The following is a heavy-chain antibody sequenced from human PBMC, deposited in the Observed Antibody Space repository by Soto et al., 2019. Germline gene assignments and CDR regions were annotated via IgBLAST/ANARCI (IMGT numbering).Heavy chain of an antibody. CDR1: GFTFSSYA. Sequence: QVQLVESGGGVVQPGRSLRLSCAASGFTFSSYAMHWVRQAPGKGLEWVAVISYDGSNKYYADSVKGRFTISRDNSKNTLYLQMNSLRAEDTAVYYCASDRPKLHTFDYWGQGTLVTVSS. CDR3: ASDRPKLHTFDY. CDR2: ISYDGSNK. V-gene: IGHV3-30-3*01. D-gene: IGHD1-7*01. J-gene: IGHJ4*02.